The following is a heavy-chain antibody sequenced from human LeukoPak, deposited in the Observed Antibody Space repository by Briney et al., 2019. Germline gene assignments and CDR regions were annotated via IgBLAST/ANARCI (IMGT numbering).Heavy chain of an antibody. CDR2: VIPIFGTA. Sequence: SVKVSCKASGGTFSSYAISWVRQAPRQGIEWMGVVIPIFGTANYAQKFQGRVTSTTDESTSTAYMELSSLRSEDTAVYYCARAPLYSSSFYYYYYFMDVWGKGTTVTVSS. V-gene: IGHV1-69*05. CDR3: ARAPLYSSSFYYYYYFMDV. CDR1: GGTFSSYA. D-gene: IGHD6-6*01. J-gene: IGHJ6*04.